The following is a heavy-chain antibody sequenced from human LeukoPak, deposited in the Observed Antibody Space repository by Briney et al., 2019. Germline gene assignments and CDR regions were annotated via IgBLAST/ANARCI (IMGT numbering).Heavy chain of an antibody. V-gene: IGHV3-21*01. CDR1: GFTFSSYS. D-gene: IGHD6-25*01. CDR2: ISSSSSYI. Sequence: GGSLRLSCAASGFTFSSYSMNWVRQAPGKGMEWVSSISSSSSYIYYADSVKGRFTISRDNAKNSLYLQMNSLRAEDTAVYYCARDPGIAAAGKKNGDYWGQGTLVTVSS. J-gene: IGHJ4*02. CDR3: ARDPGIAAAGKKNGDY.